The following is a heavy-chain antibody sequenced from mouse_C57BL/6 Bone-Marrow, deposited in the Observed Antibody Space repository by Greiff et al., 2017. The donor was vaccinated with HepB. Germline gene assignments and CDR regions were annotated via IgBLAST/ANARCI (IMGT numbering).Heavy chain of an antibody. D-gene: IGHD2-4*01. V-gene: IGHV14-4*01. CDR3: TTGGYYDYGYAMDY. CDR2: IDPENGDT. J-gene: IGHJ4*01. Sequence: EVQLVESGAELVRPGASVKLSCTASGFNIKDDYMHWVKQRPEQGLEWIGWIDPENGDTEYASKFQGKATITADTSSNTAYLQLSSLTSEDTAVYYCTTGGYYDYGYAMDYWGQGTSVTVSS. CDR1: GFNIKDDY.